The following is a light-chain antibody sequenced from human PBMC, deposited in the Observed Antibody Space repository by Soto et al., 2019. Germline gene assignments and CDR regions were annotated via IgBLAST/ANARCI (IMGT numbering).Light chain of an antibody. Sequence: EIVMTQSPATLSLSPGERVTLSCRASQSVRSNLAWYHQKPGQVPRVLIYVASTRATGIPDRFSGSGSGTEFTLTLSSLQSEDFAVYYCHHYHPLWGFGGGTKVEIK. J-gene: IGKJ4*02. CDR3: HHYHPLWG. CDR1: QSVRSN. V-gene: IGKV3-15*01. CDR2: VAS.